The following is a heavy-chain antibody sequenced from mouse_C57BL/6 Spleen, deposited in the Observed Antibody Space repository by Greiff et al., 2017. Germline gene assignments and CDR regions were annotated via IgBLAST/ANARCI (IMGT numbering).Heavy chain of an antibody. Sequence: VQLQESGAELARPGASVKLSCKASGYTFTSYGISWVKQRTGQGLEWIGEIYPRSGNTYYNEKFKGKATLTADKSSSTAYMELRSLTSEDSAVYFCARYCGSSPLYAMDYWGQGTSVTVSS. D-gene: IGHD1-1*01. J-gene: IGHJ4*01. CDR3: ARYCGSSPLYAMDY. V-gene: IGHV1-81*01. CDR2: IYPRSGNT. CDR1: GYTFTSYG.